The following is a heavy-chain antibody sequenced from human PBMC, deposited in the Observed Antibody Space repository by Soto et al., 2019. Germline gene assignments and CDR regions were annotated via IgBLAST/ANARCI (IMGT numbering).Heavy chain of an antibody. CDR3: VKASCYNNSPNPSPYYFDY. CDR2: ISSNGGST. V-gene: IGHV3-64D*06. Sequence: HPGGSLRLSCSASGFTFSSYAMHWVRQAPGKGLEYVSAISSNGGSTYYADSVKGRFTISRDNSKNTLYLQMSSLRAEDTAVYYCVKASCYNNSPNPSPYYFDYWGQGTLVTVSS. CDR1: GFTFSSYA. D-gene: IGHD3-10*01. J-gene: IGHJ4*02.